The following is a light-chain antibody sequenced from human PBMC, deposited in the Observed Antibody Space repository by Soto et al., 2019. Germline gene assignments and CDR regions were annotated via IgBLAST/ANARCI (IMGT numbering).Light chain of an antibody. Sequence: DIVMTQSPDSLAVSLGERATINCKSSQTVLKSSNNQNYLAWYQQKPGQPPKLLIYWASTRESGVPDRISGSASVTDFTLIISRSHAEDVAVYYFHQYSISLHTFGQGTLLEI. CDR3: HQYSISLHT. V-gene: IGKV4-1*01. J-gene: IGKJ2*01. CDR2: WAS. CDR1: QTVLKSSNNQNY.